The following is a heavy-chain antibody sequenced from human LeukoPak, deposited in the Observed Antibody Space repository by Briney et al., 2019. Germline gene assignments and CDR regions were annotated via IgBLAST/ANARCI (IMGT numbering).Heavy chain of an antibody. CDR3: ARGADGVSSNSRGWFDP. CDR1: GFTFGSYA. J-gene: IGHJ5*02. D-gene: IGHD2-15*01. CDR2: ISTSSSYI. V-gene: IGHV3-21*01. Sequence: GGSQRLSCAASGFTFGSYAMNWVRQAPGKGLEWVSSISTSSSYIYYADSVKGRFTISRDNARNSLYLQMNTLRAEDTAVYSCARGADGVSSNSRGWFDPWGQGTLVTVSS.